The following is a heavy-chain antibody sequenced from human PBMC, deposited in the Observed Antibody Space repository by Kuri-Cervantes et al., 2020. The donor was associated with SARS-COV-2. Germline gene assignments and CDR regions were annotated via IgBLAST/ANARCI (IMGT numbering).Heavy chain of an antibody. Sequence: GESLKISCAASGFTFSSYWMSWVRQAPGKGLEWVANIKQDGSEKYYVDSVKGRFTISRDNAKNSLYLQMNSLRAEDTAVYYCARDYYDSKSYWGQGTLVTVSS. J-gene: IGHJ4*02. D-gene: IGHD3-22*01. CDR1: GFTFSSYW. CDR3: ARDYYDSKSY. CDR2: IKQDGSEK. V-gene: IGHV3-7*01.